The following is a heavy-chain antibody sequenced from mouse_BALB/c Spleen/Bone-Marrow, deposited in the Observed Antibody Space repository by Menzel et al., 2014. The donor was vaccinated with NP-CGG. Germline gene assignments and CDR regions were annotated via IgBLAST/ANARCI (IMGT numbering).Heavy chain of an antibody. CDR3: AREGWLLRFDY. CDR2: FNPYNDDS. D-gene: IGHD2-3*01. V-gene: IGHV1-14*01. J-gene: IGHJ2*01. Sequence: VQLQQSGPELVKPGASVKMSCKASGYIFTAYVMHWVKQKPGQGLEWIGFFNPYNDDSNYNEKFKGKATLTSDESSSTAYMELSSLTSEDSAVYYCAREGWLLRFDYWGQGTTLTVSS. CDR1: GYIFTAYV.